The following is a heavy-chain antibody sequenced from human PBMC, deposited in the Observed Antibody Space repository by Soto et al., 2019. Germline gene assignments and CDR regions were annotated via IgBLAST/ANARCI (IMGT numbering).Heavy chain of an antibody. V-gene: IGHV3-30-3*01. CDR3: ARGYYNGGLDP. J-gene: IGHJ5*02. D-gene: IGHD1-26*01. Sequence: QVQLVGSGGGVVQPGRSLRLSCAASGFTFSRYAMHWARQAPGKGLEWVTVISYDGSEKYYVDSVKGRFTSSRDNSRNEVYLQMNSLRGADTAVYYCARGYYNGGLDPWGQGTLVTVSA. CDR1: GFTFSRYA. CDR2: ISYDGSEK.